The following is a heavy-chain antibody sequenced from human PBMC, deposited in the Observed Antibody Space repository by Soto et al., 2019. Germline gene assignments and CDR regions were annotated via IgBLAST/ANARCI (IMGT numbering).Heavy chain of an antibody. CDR1: GFTVKNYQ. V-gene: IGHV3-53*01. J-gene: IGHJ6*02. CDR3: ARDPSTTGYCGLDV. Sequence: GSLRLSCAASGFTVKNYQMNWVRQAPGKGLEWVSVIYSGGVTYYPDSVKGRFTTIRDTSKNTVYLQMNSLRADDTAMYYCARDPSTTGYCGLDVWGQGTTVTVSS. CDR2: IYSGGVT.